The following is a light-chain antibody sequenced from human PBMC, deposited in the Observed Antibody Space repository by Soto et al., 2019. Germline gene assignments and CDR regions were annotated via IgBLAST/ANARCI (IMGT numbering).Light chain of an antibody. CDR2: DAS. CDR1: QNIGTS. V-gene: IGKV1-5*01. Sequence: DIQMTQSPSTLSASVGDRVTITCRASQNIGTSLAWYQQTPGKAPKLLISDASILESGVPSRFGGSGSGTEFTLSITSLQPDDFATYYCLQHNVFPRTFGQGTKVDIK. J-gene: IGKJ1*01. CDR3: LQHNVFPRT.